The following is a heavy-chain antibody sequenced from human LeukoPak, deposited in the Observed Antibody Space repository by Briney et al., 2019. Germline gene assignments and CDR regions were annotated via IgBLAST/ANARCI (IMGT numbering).Heavy chain of an antibody. CDR1: GFTVSTNY. V-gene: IGHV3-53*05. CDR2: IYSGGST. J-gene: IGHJ4*02. CDR3: AKDRGYFDY. D-gene: IGHD3-10*01. Sequence: GGSLRLSCAASGFTVSTNYMSWVRQAPGKGLEWVSIIYSGGSTSYADSVKGRFTISRDISKNTLFLQMSSLRAEDTAVYYCAKDRGYFDYWGQGTLVTVSS.